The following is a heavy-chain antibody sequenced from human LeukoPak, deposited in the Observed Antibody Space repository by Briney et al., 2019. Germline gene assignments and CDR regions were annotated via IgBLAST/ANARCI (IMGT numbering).Heavy chain of an antibody. D-gene: IGHD3-22*01. CDR2: IYYSGST. CDR3: ARLERRYYDSSGYFDY. CDR1: GGSISSYY. Sequence: SETLSLTCTVSGGSISSYYWSWIRQPPGKGLEWIGYIYYSGSTNYNPSLKSRVTISVDTSKNQFSLKLSSVTAADTATYYCARLERRYYDSSGYFDYWGQGTLVTVSS. V-gene: IGHV4-59*08. J-gene: IGHJ4*02.